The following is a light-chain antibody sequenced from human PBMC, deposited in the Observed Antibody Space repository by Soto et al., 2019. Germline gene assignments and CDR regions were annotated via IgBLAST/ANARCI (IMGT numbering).Light chain of an antibody. CDR1: QSLSSNF. V-gene: IGKV3-20*01. Sequence: DIVLTQSPGTLSLSPGERATLSCGASQSLSSNFLAWYQQKPGQAPRLLIYGASSRATGIPDRFSGSGSGTDFTLTISRLEPEDFAVYYCQQHGSSPPGTFGQGTKVEIK. J-gene: IGKJ1*01. CDR2: GAS. CDR3: QQHGSSPPGT.